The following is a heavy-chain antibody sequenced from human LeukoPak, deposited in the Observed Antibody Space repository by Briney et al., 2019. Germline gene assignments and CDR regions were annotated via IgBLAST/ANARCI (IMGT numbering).Heavy chain of an antibody. J-gene: IGHJ4*02. Sequence: GGSLRLSCAASGFPFDNYGMAWVRQAQGKGLEWVSCITWNGGITAYADSVKGRFTISRDNAKNSLYLLMNSLRAEDTALYYCARDGPVAGVELDQWGQGTLVTVSS. D-gene: IGHD6-19*01. CDR2: ITWNGGIT. CDR3: ARDGPVAGVELDQ. CDR1: GFPFDNYG. V-gene: IGHV3-20*04.